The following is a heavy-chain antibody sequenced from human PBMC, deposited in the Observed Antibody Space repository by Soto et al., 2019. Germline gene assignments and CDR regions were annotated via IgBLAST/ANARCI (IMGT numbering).Heavy chain of an antibody. D-gene: IGHD7-27*01. CDR1: GFSLSTSGVG. V-gene: IGHV2-5*02. Sequence: QITLKESGPTLVKPTQTLTLTCTFSGFSLSTSGVGVGWIRQPPGKALEWLAFLYWDDDKRYSPSLKSRRTITKDPSKNQVLLTMTNMDPVDTATYYCARTSVNWGSRGLVDYWGQGTLVTVAS. CDR3: ARTSVNWGSRGLVDY. J-gene: IGHJ4*02. CDR2: LYWDDDK.